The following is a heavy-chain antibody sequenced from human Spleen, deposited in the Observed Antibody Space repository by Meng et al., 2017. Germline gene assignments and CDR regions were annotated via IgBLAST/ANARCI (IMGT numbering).Heavy chain of an antibody. CDR3: ARGPTTMAHDFDY. CDR2: INHSGST. CDR1: GGSFSGYY. J-gene: IGHJ4*02. D-gene: IGHD4-11*01. V-gene: IGHV4-34*01. Sequence: VQLLAWGAGPLKPSEALSLTCAVHGGSFSGYYWSWIRQPPGKGLEWIGEINHSGSTNYNPSLESRATISVDTSQNNLSLKLSSVTAADSAVYYCARGPTTMAHDFDYWGQGTLVTVSS.